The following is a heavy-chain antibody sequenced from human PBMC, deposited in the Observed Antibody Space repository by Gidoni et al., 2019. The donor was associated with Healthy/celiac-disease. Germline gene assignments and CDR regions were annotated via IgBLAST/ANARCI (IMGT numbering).Heavy chain of an antibody. CDR3: ARAYSSSSGVFDY. Sequence: EVQLVQSGAEVKKPGESLKISCKGSGYSFTSYWIGWVRQMPGQGLEWVGIIYPGDSDTRYSPSFPGQVTISADKSISTAYLQWSSLKASDTALYYCARAYSSSSGVFDYWGQGTLVTVSS. V-gene: IGHV5-51*01. D-gene: IGHD6-6*01. CDR1: GYSFTSYW. J-gene: IGHJ4*02. CDR2: IYPGDSDT.